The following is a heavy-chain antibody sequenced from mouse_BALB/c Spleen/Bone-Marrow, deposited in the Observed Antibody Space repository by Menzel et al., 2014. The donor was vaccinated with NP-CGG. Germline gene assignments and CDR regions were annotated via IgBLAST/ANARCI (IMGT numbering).Heavy chain of an antibody. Sequence: QVQLKHSGAEVVKPGASVRLSCKTSGYTFTNYWMHWVKQRPGQSLEWIGDINPSNGRATYSEKFKSKATLTVDTSSSTAYMQLSSLTSEDSAVYYCARYYNYYFDVWGAGTTVTVSS. CDR2: INPSNGRA. D-gene: IGHD1-1*01. V-gene: IGHV1S81*02. J-gene: IGHJ1*01. CDR3: ARYYNYYFDV. CDR1: GYTFTNYW.